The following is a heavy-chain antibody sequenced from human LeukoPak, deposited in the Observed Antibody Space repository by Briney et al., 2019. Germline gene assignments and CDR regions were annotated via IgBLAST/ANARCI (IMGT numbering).Heavy chain of an antibody. D-gene: IGHD1-26*01. V-gene: IGHV3-23*01. CDR2: ISCSGANT. CDR3: ASSGSYRFDY. Sequence: GGSLRLSCAASGFTFSSYDMSWVRQAPGRGLEWVSGISCSGANTYHADSVKGRFTISRDNSKNTLYLQMNSLRDEDTAVYYCASSGSYRFDYWGQGTLVTVSS. CDR1: GFTFSSYD. J-gene: IGHJ4*02.